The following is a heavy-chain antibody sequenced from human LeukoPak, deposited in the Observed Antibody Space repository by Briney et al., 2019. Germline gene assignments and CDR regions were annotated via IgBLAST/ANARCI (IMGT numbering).Heavy chain of an antibody. V-gene: IGHV1-18*01. CDR1: TSR. D-gene: IGHD3-22*01. Sequence: ASVKVSCKATSRISWVRQAPGQGLEWMGWIGTYGGDTYYAQKFQGRITVTTDTFTSTVYMELRNLRSDDTAVYYCARDLWNFYDDSGYNRDFDSWGQGTLVTVSS. J-gene: IGHJ5*01. CDR3: ARDLWNFYDDSGYNRDFDS. CDR2: IGTYGGDT.